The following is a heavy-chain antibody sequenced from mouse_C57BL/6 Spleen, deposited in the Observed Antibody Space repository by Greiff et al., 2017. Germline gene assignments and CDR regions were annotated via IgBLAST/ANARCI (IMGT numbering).Heavy chain of an antibody. Sequence: VQLQQPGAELVRPGSSVKLSCKASGYTFTSYWMDWVKQRPGQGLEWIGNIYPSDSETHYNQKFKDKATLTVDKSSSTAYMQLSSLTSEDSAVYYCARRGDVDYAMDYWGQGTSVTVSS. D-gene: IGHD3-3*01. CDR2: IYPSDSET. V-gene: IGHV1-61*01. J-gene: IGHJ4*01. CDR1: GYTFTSYW. CDR3: ARRGDVDYAMDY.